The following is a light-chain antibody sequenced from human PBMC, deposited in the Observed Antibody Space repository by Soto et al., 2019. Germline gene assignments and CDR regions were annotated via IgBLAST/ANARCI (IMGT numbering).Light chain of an antibody. CDR2: DAA. CDR1: QSVSSY. CDR3: QQRSNWPRFT. V-gene: IGKV3-11*01. Sequence: EIVLTQSPATLSLSPGERATLSCRASQSVSSYLAWYQQKTGQAPRLLIYDAANRTTGITARFSGSGSGTDFTLTISSLEPEDFAVYYCQQRSNWPRFTFGPGTKVDIK. J-gene: IGKJ3*01.